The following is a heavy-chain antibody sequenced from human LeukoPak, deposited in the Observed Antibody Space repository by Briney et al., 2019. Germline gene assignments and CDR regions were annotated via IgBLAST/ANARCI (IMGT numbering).Heavy chain of an antibody. V-gene: IGHV3-7*01. D-gene: IGHD1-26*01. CDR2: ISHDGSEK. CDR3: ARQETSSYNGAFDI. Sequence: GGSLRLSCAASGFPFSSHWLSWFRQSPGKGLEWVAHISHDGSEKHYVDSVKGRFIISRDNAKNSLYLQMNSLRADDTAVYHCARQETSSYNGAFDIWGQGTMVTVSS. J-gene: IGHJ3*02. CDR1: GFPFSSHW.